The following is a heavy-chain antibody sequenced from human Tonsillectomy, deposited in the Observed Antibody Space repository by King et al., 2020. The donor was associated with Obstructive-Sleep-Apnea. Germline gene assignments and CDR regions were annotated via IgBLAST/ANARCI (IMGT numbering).Heavy chain of an antibody. CDR2: IYSGGSP. CDR1: GFTVSSNY. Sequence: VQLVESGGGLVQPGGSLRLSCAASGFTVSSNYMSWVRQAPGKGLEWVSVIYSGGSPYYEDSVKGRFTISRDNSKNTLYLQMNSLRAEDTAVYYCASSSSWYYYGMDVWGQGTTVTVSS. CDR3: ASSSSWYYYGMDV. D-gene: IGHD6-13*01. V-gene: IGHV3-66*01. J-gene: IGHJ6*02.